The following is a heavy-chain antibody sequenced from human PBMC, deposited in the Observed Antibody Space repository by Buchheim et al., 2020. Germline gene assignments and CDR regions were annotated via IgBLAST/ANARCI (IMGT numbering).Heavy chain of an antibody. Sequence: EVQLVESGGGLVQPGGSLRLSCAASGFSFSSYWMSWVRQAPGKGLEWVSVISDSGAYTHYADSVKGRFTISRDNSKNTLYFQMNSLRAEDTAIYYCAFGGRVVLTPARWGQGTL. J-gene: IGHJ4*02. CDR2: ISDSGAYT. V-gene: IGHV3-23*04. CDR3: AFGGRVVLTPAR. CDR1: GFSFSSYW. D-gene: IGHD3-10*01.